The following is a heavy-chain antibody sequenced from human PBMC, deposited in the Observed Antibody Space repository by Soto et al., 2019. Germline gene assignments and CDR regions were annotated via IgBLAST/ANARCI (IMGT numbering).Heavy chain of an antibody. Sequence: GASVKVSCKTSNYNYDSDGVTWVRQAPGQGLEWMGWIYASNGYANYAQKFQDRVTLTTDTSTRTAYMELRSLRSDDTAVYYCARESGIAARQDPIWGQGTLVTVSS. V-gene: IGHV1-18*01. CDR1: NYNYDSDG. CDR3: ARESGIAARQDPI. CDR2: IYASNGYA. J-gene: IGHJ4*02. D-gene: IGHD6-6*01.